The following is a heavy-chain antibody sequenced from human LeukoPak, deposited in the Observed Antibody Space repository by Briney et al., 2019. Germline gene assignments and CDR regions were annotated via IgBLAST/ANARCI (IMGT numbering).Heavy chain of an antibody. CDR3: ASQPVITMVRGATYYFDY. D-gene: IGHD3-10*01. CDR2: MYYTGST. CDR1: GGFISNYY. V-gene: IGHV4-59*08. Sequence: SETLSLTCSVSGGFISNYYWSWIRQPPGKGLEWIGYMYYTGSTNYNPSLKSRVTISVDTSKNQFSLKLSSVTAADTAVYYCASQPVITMVRGATYYFDYWGQGTLVTVSS. J-gene: IGHJ4*02.